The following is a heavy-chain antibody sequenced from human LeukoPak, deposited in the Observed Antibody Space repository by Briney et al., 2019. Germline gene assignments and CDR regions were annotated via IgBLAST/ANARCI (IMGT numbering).Heavy chain of an antibody. J-gene: IGHJ6*02. CDR1: GGSISSYY. D-gene: IGHD6-13*01. V-gene: IGHV4-59*01. CDR3: ARLGAAAAAVYYGMDV. Sequence: SETLSLTCTVSGGSISSYYWSWIRQPPGKGLEWIGYIYYSGSTNYNPSLKSRVTISVDTSKNQSSLKLSSVTAADTAVYYCARLGAAAAAVYYGMDVWGQGTTVTVSS. CDR2: IYYSGST.